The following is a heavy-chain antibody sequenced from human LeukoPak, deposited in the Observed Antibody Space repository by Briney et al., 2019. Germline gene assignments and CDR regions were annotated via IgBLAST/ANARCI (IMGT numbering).Heavy chain of an antibody. D-gene: IGHD3-22*01. J-gene: IGHJ4*02. CDR1: GGSISSYY. CDR3: AISSGYYYLDY. CDR2: IYYSGSI. Sequence: PSETLSLTCTVSGGSISSYYWSWIRQPPGKGLEWIGYIYYSGSINYNPSLKSRVTISVDTSKNQFSLKLSSVTAADTAVYYCAISSGYYYLDYWGQGTLVTVSS. V-gene: IGHV4-59*01.